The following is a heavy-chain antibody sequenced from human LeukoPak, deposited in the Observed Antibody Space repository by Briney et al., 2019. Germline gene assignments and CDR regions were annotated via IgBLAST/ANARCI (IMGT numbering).Heavy chain of an antibody. D-gene: IGHD3-10*01. CDR2: IWYDGSNK. Sequence: PGRSLRLSCAASGFTFSSYGMHWVRQAPGKGLEWVAVIWYDGSNKYYADSVKGRFTISRDNSKNTLYLQMNSLRAEDTAVYYCARDGDYGSGSYFRYYYYYYGMDVWGQGTTVTVSS. CDR3: ARDGDYGSGSYFRYYYYYYGMDV. V-gene: IGHV3-33*01. CDR1: GFTFSSYG. J-gene: IGHJ6*02.